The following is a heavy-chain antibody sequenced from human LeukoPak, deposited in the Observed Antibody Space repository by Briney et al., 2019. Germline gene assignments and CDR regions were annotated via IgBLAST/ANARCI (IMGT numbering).Heavy chain of an antibody. D-gene: IGHD3-10*01. CDR1: GFTFSSYS. J-gene: IGHJ3*02. CDR2: ISSSSSYI. Sequence: PGGSLRLSCAASGFTFSSYSMNWVRQAPGKGLEWVSSISSSSSYIYYADSVKGRFTISRDNGKNSLYLQMNSLRTEDTALYYCAKDLNSGSYPTDAFDIWGQGTMVTVSS. CDR3: AKDLNSGSYPTDAFDI. V-gene: IGHV3-21*04.